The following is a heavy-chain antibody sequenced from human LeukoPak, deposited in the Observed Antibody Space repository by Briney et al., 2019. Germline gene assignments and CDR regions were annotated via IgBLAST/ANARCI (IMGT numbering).Heavy chain of an antibody. J-gene: IGHJ4*02. D-gene: IGHD1-26*01. CDR3: VRDLRVGRYFDY. CDR1: GLTFSTYG. Sequence: PGGSLRLSCAASGLTFSTYGMHWVRQAPGKGLEWVAVIGHDGTYKDYRDSVKGRFTISRDNSKNTLYLQMNSLRAEDTAFYYCVRDLRVGRYFDYWGQGTLVTVSS. V-gene: IGHV3-33*01. CDR2: IGHDGTYK.